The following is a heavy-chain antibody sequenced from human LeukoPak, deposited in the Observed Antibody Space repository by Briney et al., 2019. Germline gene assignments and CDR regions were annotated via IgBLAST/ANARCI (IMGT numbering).Heavy chain of an antibody. V-gene: IGHV4-4*07. D-gene: IGHD2-8*02. CDR3: ARLLVSPGVGEFYFGY. CDR2: VSQWNT. Sequence: SETLSLTCILSNDYISDYYWSWIRQPAGKGLEWIGRVSQWNTNYNPSLMGRVSMSVQPSKNQFSLKLSSVTAADTAVYYCARLLVSPGVGEFYFGYWGQGTLVTVSS. J-gene: IGHJ4*02. CDR1: NDYISDYY.